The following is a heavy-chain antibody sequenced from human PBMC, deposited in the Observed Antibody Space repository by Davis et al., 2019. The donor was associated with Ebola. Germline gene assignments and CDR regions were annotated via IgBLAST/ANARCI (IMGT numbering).Heavy chain of an antibody. D-gene: IGHD3-9*01. V-gene: IGHV1-8*01. Sequence: AASVKVSCKASGYTFTRYGIHWVRQATGQGLEWMGWMNPNSENTGYAQKFQGRVTMTRSTSISTAYMELSSLRSEDTAVYYCARGGYFDWLTRWHYYGMDVWGQGTTVTVSS. CDR1: GYTFTRYG. J-gene: IGHJ6*02. CDR3: ARGGYFDWLTRWHYYGMDV. CDR2: MNPNSENT.